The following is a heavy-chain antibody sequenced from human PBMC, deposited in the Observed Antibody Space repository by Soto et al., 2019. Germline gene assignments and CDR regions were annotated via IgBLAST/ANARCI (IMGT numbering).Heavy chain of an antibody. D-gene: IGHD1-26*01. CDR3: AKDRSSGATTWNVE. CDR2: ISGSGVSK. V-gene: IGHV3-23*01. CDR1: GFIFSSSA. J-gene: IGHJ4*02. Sequence: GGSLRLSCVVSGFIFSSSAMNWVRQAPGKGLEWVSTISGSGVSKYYAESVKGSFTISRDNSNNTFSMQMNSLRAEDAAVYYCAKDRSSGATTWNVEWGQGTMLTV.